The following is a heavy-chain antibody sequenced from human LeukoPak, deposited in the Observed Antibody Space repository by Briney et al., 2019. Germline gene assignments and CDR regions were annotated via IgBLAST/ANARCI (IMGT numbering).Heavy chain of an antibody. J-gene: IGHJ4*02. V-gene: IGHV3-9*01. CDR2: ISWNSGSI. CDR1: GFTFDDYA. CDR3: AKDVQYDILTGYADY. D-gene: IGHD3-9*01. Sequence: GGSLRLSCAASGFTFDDYAMHWVRQAPGKGLEWVSGISWNSGSIGYADSVKGRFTISRDNAKNSPYLQMNSLRAEDTALYYCAKDVQYDILTGYADYWGQGTLVTVSS.